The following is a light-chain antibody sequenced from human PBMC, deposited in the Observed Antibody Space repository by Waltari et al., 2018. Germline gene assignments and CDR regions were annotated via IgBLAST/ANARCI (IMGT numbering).Light chain of an antibody. CDR1: QSIRSW. Sequence: DIQMTQSPSTLSASAGDRVTITCRASQSIRSWLAWYQQKPGKAPKFLIHKASSLESGVPSRFSGSGSGTEFTLTISSLQPDDFATYYCQQSYSTPRTFGQGTKLEIK. CDR3: QQSYSTPRT. J-gene: IGKJ2*01. V-gene: IGKV1-5*03. CDR2: KAS.